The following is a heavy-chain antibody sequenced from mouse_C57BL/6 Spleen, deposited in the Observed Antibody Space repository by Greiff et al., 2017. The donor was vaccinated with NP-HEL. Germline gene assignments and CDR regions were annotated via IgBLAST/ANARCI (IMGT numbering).Heavy chain of an antibody. CDR1: GYTFTSYW. D-gene: IGHD2-4*01. CDR3: ALYDYDEKAWFAY. V-gene: IGHV1-55*01. J-gene: IGHJ3*01. CDR2: IYPGSGST. Sequence: QVQLQQPGAELVKPGASVKMSCKASGYTFTSYWITWVKQRPGQGLEWIGDIYPGSGSTNYNEKFKSKATLTVDTSSSTAYMQLSSLTSEDSAVYYCALYDYDEKAWFAYRGHGTLVTVSA.